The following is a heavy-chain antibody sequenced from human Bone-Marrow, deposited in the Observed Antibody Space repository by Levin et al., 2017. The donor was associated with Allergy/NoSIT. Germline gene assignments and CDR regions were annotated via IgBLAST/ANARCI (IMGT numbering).Heavy chain of an antibody. Sequence: GGSLRLSCVASGFTVSSNYMRWVRQAPGKGLEWVSLIYSEGTTDYADSVKARFTISRDKSKNTLYLQMNSLRVEDTAVYYCARDGGVQVGGDYVGQGTLVTVSS. D-gene: IGHD2-8*02. V-gene: IGHV3-66*01. CDR1: GFTVSSNY. J-gene: IGHJ4*02. CDR2: IYSEGTT. CDR3: ARDGGVQVGGDY.